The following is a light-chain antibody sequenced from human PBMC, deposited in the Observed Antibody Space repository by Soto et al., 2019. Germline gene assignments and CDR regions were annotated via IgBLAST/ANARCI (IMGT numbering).Light chain of an antibody. CDR1: SSDVGGYNY. J-gene: IGLJ1*01. Sequence: QSALTQPASVSGSPGQSITISCTGTSSDVGGYNYVSWYQQHPGKAPKLMIFDVSNRPSGVSNRVSGSKSGNTASLTISGLQAEEEADYYCSSYTSSSTRVFGTGTKVTV. V-gene: IGLV2-14*01. CDR3: SSYTSSSTRV. CDR2: DVS.